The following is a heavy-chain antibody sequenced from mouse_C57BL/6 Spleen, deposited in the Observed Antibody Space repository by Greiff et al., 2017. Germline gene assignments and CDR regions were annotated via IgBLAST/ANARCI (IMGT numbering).Heavy chain of an antibody. Sequence: EVKLQESGTVLARPGASVKMSCKTSGYTFTSYWMHWVKQRPGQGLEWIGAIYPGNSDTSYNQKFKGKAKLTAVTSASTAYMELSSRTNEDSAVYYYTRPCITAEVATGFDYWGQGTTLTVAS. CDR2: IYPGNSDT. CDR1: GYTFTSYW. CDR3: TRPCITAEVATGFDY. V-gene: IGHV1-5*01. J-gene: IGHJ2*01. D-gene: IGHD1-1*01.